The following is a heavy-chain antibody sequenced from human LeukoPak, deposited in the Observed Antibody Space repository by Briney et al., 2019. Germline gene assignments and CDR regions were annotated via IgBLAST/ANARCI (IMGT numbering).Heavy chain of an antibody. CDR2: VSGSGSTV. V-gene: IGHV3-48*01. J-gene: IGHJ4*02. CDR1: GFTFGDHI. Sequence: PGGSQRLSCAASGFTFGDHIMNWVRQLPGKRLEWVAYVSGSGSTVYYADSVKGRFTVSRDNGKSSLYLQMNSLRVEDTALYYCVRQFASWGQGTLVTVSS. CDR3: VRQFAS.